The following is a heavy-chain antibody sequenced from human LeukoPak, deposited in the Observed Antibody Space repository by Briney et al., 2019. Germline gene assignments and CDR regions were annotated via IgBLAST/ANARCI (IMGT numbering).Heavy chain of an antibody. V-gene: IGHV3-74*01. J-gene: IGHJ5*02. Sequence: GGSLRLSCAASGFSLSSYGMNWVRQAPGKGLVWVSRINTDGSSTSYADSVKGRFTISRDNAKNTLYLQMNSLRAEDTAVYYCARAEGSWGQGTLVTVSS. CDR3: ARAEGS. CDR1: GFSLSSYG. CDR2: INTDGSST.